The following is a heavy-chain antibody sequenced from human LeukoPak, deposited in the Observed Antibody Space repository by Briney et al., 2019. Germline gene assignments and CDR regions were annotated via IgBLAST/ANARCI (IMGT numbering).Heavy chain of an antibody. J-gene: IGHJ4*02. V-gene: IGHV3-23*01. CDR2: ISGSGGST. CDR1: GFTFSSYA. Sequence: PGGSLRLSCAASGFTFSSYAMSWVRQAPGKGLEWVSAISGSGGSTYYADSVKGRSTISRDNSKNTLYLQMNSLRAEDTAVYYCAKVGYQLLKYYFDYWGQGTLVTVSS. D-gene: IGHD2-2*01. CDR3: AKVGYQLLKYYFDY.